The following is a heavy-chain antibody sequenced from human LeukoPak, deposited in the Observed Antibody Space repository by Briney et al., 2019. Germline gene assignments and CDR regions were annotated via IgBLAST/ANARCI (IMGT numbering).Heavy chain of an antibody. CDR2: ISSTSGYI. J-gene: IGHJ6*03. CDR1: GFTFSSYS. V-gene: IGHV3-21*04. Sequence: GGSLRLSCAASGFTFSSYSMNWVRQAPGKGLEWVSSISSTSGYIYYADSVKGRFTISRDNAKNSLYLQMNSLRAEDTAVYYCAKDGVGTYYDILTGYQMTYYYYMDVWGKGTTVTISS. CDR3: AKDGVGTYYDILTGYQMTYYYYMDV. D-gene: IGHD3-9*01.